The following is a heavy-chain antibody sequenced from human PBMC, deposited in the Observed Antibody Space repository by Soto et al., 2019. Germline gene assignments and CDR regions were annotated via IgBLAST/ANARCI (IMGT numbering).Heavy chain of an antibody. J-gene: IGHJ4*02. CDR3: ARVKYYYDSSGYYLTDY. CDR2: IIPIFGTA. D-gene: IGHD3-22*01. Sequence: SVKVSCKASGGTFSSYAISWVRQAPGQGLEWMGGIIPIFGTANYAQKFQGRVTITADKSTSTAYMELSSLRSEDTAVYYCARVKYYYDSSGYYLTDYWGQGTLVTV. CDR1: GGTFSSYA. V-gene: IGHV1-69*06.